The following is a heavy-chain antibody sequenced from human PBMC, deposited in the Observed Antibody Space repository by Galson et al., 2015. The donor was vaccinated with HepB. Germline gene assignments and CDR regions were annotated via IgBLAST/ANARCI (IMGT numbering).Heavy chain of an antibody. V-gene: IGHV1-69*10. J-gene: IGHJ2*01. CDR3: ARESRPYCSSTSCPDWYFDL. Sequence: SVKVSCKASGGTFSSYAISWVRQAPGQGLEWMGGIIPIFGIANYAQKFQGRVTITADKSTSTAYMELSSLRSEDTAVYYCARESRPYCSSTSCPDWYFDLWGRGTLVTVSS. CDR2: IIPIFGIA. CDR1: GGTFSSYA. D-gene: IGHD2-2*01.